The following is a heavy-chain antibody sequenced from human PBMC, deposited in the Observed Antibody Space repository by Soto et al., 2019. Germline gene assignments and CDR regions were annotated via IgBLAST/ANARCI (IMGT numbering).Heavy chain of an antibody. D-gene: IGHD6-19*01. CDR3: AKGGRQWLVTSDFNY. V-gene: IGHV3-23*01. CDR1: GFTFSSYT. CDR2: ISGSGGST. Sequence: GGSLRLSCAASGFTFSSYTMTWVRQAPGKGLEWVSAISGSGGSTYYADSVKGRFTISRDNSKNTLQLQMNSLRAEDTAVYYCAKGGRQWLVTSDFNYWGQGALVTVSS. J-gene: IGHJ4*02.